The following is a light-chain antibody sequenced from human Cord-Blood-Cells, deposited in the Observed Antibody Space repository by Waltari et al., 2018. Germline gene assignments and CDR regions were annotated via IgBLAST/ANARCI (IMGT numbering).Light chain of an antibody. CDR2: DAS. J-gene: IGKJ2*01. Sequence: DIQMTQSPSTLSASVGDRVTITCRASQSISSWLAWDQQKPGKAPNFLIYDASSLESGVPSRFSGSGSGTEFTLTISSLQPDDFATYYCQQYNSYSPGYTFGQGTKLEIK. V-gene: IGKV1-5*01. CDR3: QQYNSYSPGYT. CDR1: QSISSW.